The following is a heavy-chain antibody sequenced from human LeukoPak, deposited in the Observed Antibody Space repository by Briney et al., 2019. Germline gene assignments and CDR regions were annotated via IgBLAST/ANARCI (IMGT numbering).Heavy chain of an antibody. V-gene: IGHV3-23*01. Sequence: PGGSLRLSCAASGFTFSSYGMHWVRQAPGKGLEWVSTVGRGGGDTYYADSVRGRFTISKDSSKNTLQMNSLSADDTAMYYCVKHSGGVYGNSDYWGQGILVTVSS. CDR3: VKHSGGVYGNSDY. J-gene: IGHJ4*02. D-gene: IGHD1-1*01. CDR1: GFTFSSYG. CDR2: VGRGGGDT.